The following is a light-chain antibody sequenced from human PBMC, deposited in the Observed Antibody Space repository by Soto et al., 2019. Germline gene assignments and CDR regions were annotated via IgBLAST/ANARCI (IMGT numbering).Light chain of an antibody. Sequence: EIVLTQSPGTLSLSPGERATLSCRASQSVSRNYLAWYQQRPGQPPRLLIYDASSRSTGIPDKFSGSGSGTDFTLTITKLEPEDFAVYYCQQYGSSPPYTFGQGTRLEIK. CDR3: QQYGSSPPYT. CDR2: DAS. J-gene: IGKJ2*01. CDR1: QSVSRNY. V-gene: IGKV3-20*01.